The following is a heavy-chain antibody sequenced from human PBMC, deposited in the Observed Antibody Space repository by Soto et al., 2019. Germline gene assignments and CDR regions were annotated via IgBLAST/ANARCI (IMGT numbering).Heavy chain of an antibody. Sequence: EVQLVESGGGLVQPGGSLRLSCAASGFTFSDYSMDWVRQAPGKGLEWVGRIRSKAVSYTTDYAASVKGRFTISRDDSKNSLYLQMNSLKTEDKAGYYCARGDFVIPWGQGILVTVSS. CDR3: ARGDFVIP. J-gene: IGHJ5*02. D-gene: IGHD2-21*02. V-gene: IGHV3-72*01. CDR1: GFTFSDYS. CDR2: IRSKAVSYTT.